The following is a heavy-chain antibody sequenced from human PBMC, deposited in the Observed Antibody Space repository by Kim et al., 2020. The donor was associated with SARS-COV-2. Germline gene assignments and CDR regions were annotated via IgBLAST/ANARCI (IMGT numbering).Heavy chain of an antibody. CDR2: IYYTGST. CDR1: GASIARPNYY. Sequence: SETLSLTCTVSGASIARPNYYWNWIRQLPGKGLEWIGYIYYTGSTYYSSSLRSRVAISIDTSKNQFSLQMTSMAVPDTAIYYCAAITYDNSHYYARGFFFDFWGQGALVTVSS. J-gene: IGHJ4*02. V-gene: IGHV4-31*03. CDR3: AAITYDNSHYYARGFFFDF. D-gene: IGHD3-22*01.